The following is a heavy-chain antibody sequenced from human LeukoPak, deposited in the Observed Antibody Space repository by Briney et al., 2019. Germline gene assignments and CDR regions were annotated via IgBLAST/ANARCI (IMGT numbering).Heavy chain of an antibody. D-gene: IGHD3-9*01. CDR3: ARESDWLFDS. V-gene: IGHV4-59*01. J-gene: IGHJ4*02. CDR2: IYYSGAP. CDR1: GVTMNNYY. Sequence: SETLSLTCTVSGVTMNNYYWSWIRQPPGKGLEWLASIYYSGAPTYNPSLKRRATISVDTSKNQFSLKMRSVTTADTAVYFCARESDWLFDSWGQGALVTVSS.